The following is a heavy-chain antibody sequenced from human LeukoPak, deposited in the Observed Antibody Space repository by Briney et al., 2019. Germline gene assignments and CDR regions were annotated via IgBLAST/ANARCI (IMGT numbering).Heavy chain of an antibody. Sequence: ASVKVSCKASGYTFTDYYMHWVRQAPGQGLAWMGCINPNSGDAHFAQKFQGTVTMTRDRSLSTAYMEQSRLRSGETAVYYCARNGMAANYYDSSGPWGQGTLVTVSS. CDR1: GYTFTDYY. J-gene: IGHJ5*02. V-gene: IGHV1-2*02. CDR2: INPNSGDA. D-gene: IGHD3-22*01. CDR3: ARNGMAANYYDSSGP.